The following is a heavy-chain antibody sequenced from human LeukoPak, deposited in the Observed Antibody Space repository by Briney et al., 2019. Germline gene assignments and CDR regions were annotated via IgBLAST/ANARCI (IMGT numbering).Heavy chain of an antibody. CDR3: ARVKDLSGDLGLSYYYGLDV. CDR2: IYYSGST. J-gene: IGHJ6*02. CDR1: GGSISSSSYY. Sequence: PSETLSLTCTVSGGSISSSSYYWGWIRQPPGKGLEWIGSIYYSGSTSYNPSLKSRVTSSVDTSKNQFSLRLSSVTAAYTAVYYSARVKDLSGDLGLSYYYGLDVWGQGTTVTVSS. D-gene: IGHD2-21*01. V-gene: IGHV4-39*07.